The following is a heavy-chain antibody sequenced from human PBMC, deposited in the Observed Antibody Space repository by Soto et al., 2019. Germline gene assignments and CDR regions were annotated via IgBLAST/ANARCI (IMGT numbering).Heavy chain of an antibody. CDR1: GYTFTSYG. D-gene: IGHD3-10*01. Sequence: ASVKVSCKASGYTFTSYGISWVRQAPGQGLEWMGWISAYNGNTNYAQKLQGRVTMTTDTSTSTAYMELRSLRSDDTAVYYCARDQDPFTMVRGVIKPLDYWGQGTLVTVSS. CDR3: ARDQDPFTMVRGVIKPLDY. CDR2: ISAYNGNT. J-gene: IGHJ4*02. V-gene: IGHV1-18*01.